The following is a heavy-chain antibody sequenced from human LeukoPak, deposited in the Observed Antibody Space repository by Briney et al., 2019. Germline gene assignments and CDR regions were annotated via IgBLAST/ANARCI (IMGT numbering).Heavy chain of an antibody. CDR1: GGSFSGYY. Sequence: PSETLSLTCAVYGGSFSGYYWSWIRQPPGKGLEWIGEINHSGSTNYTPSLKSRVTISVDTSKNQFSLKLSSVTAADTAVYYCARDTNHAAIDYWGQGTLVTVSS. D-gene: IGHD1-14*01. J-gene: IGHJ4*02. CDR2: INHSGST. V-gene: IGHV4-34*01. CDR3: ARDTNHAAIDY.